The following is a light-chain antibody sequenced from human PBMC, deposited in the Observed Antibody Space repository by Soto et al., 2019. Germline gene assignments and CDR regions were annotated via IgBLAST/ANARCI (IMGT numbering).Light chain of an antibody. CDR3: QQYNSYPFT. J-gene: IGKJ3*01. CDR2: DAS. V-gene: IGKV1-5*01. CDR1: QSISSW. Sequence: DIPMTQSPSTLSASVGDRVTITCRASQSISSWLAWYQQKPGKAPKLLIYDASSLESGVPSRFSGSGSGTEFTLTISSPQPDDFATYYCQQYNSYPFTFGPGTKVDIK.